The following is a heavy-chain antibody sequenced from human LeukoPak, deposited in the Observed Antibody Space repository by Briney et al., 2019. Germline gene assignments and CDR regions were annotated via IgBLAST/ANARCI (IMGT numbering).Heavy chain of an antibody. D-gene: IGHD4-17*01. CDR3: ARHLVYGDYFPNYYYGMDV. Sequence: PSETLSLTCTVSGGSISSYYWSWIRQPPGKGLEWMGYIYYSGSTNYNPSLKSRVTISVDTSKNQFSLKLSSVTAADTAVYYCARHLVYGDYFPNYYYGMDVWGQGTTVTVSS. CDR1: GGSISSYY. CDR2: IYYSGST. V-gene: IGHV4-59*08. J-gene: IGHJ6*02.